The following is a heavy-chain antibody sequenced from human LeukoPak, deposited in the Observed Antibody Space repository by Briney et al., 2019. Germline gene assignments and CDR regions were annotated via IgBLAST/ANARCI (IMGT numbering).Heavy chain of an antibody. J-gene: IGHJ4*02. D-gene: IGHD5-18*01. CDR3: AGSRGYSYDYLPFYY. CDR1: GGSISSSSYY. V-gene: IGHV4-39*01. CDR2: IYYSGST. Sequence: SETLSLTCTVFGGSISSSSYYWGWIRQPPGKGLEWIGIIYYSGSTYYNPSLKSRVTISVDTSKNQFSLKLSSVTAADTAVYYCAGSRGYSYDYLPFYYWGRGTLVTVSS.